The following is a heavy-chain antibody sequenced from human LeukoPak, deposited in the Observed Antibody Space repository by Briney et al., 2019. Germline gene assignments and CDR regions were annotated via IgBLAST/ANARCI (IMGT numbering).Heavy chain of an antibody. J-gene: IGHJ3*02. Sequence: SETPSLTCTVSGGSISSSSYYWGWIRQPPGKGLEWIGSIYYSGSTYYNPSLKSRVTISVDTSKNQFSLKLSSVTAADTAVYYCARLTMVRGGPDAFDIWGQGTMGTVSS. CDR2: IYYSGST. D-gene: IGHD3-10*01. V-gene: IGHV4-39*01. CDR3: ARLTMVRGGPDAFDI. CDR1: GGSISSSSYY.